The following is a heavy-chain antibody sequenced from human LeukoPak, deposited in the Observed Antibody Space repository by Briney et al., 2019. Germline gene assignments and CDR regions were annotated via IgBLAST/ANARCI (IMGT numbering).Heavy chain of an antibody. J-gene: IGHJ3*02. CDR1: GGSFSGYY. CDR2: INHSGST. D-gene: IGHD1-20*01. V-gene: IGHV4-34*01. CDR3: AREEVTGSRGLDAFDI. Sequence: SETLSLTCAVYGGSFSGYYWSWIRQPPGKGLEWIGEINHSGSTNYNPSLKSRVTISVDTSKNQFSLKLSSVTAADTAVYYCAREEVTGSRGLDAFDIWGQGTMVTVSS.